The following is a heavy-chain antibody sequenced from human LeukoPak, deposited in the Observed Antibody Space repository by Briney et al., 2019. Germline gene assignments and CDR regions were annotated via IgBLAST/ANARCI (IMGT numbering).Heavy chain of an antibody. D-gene: IGHD4-17*01. Sequence: PSETLSLTCTVSGGSINGYYWSWIRQSPGKGLESLGYIYYTGSTNYNPSLKSRVTISVDTSNNQLSLKMNSVTAADTAVYYCAREEYGDYVGYWGQGTLVTVAS. CDR3: AREEYGDYVGY. CDR1: GGSINGYY. CDR2: IYYTGST. V-gene: IGHV4-59*01. J-gene: IGHJ4*02.